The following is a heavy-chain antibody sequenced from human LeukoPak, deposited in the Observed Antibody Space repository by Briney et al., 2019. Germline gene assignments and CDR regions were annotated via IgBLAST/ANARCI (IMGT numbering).Heavy chain of an antibody. D-gene: IGHD6-19*01. CDR3: ARGGSGWSSFDY. CDR2: ISSSSDYI. V-gene: IGHV3-21*01. Sequence: GGSLRLSCAASGFTFSSYSMTWVRQAPGKGLEWVSSISSSSDYIYYADSVKGRFTIPRDNAKNSLYLQMNSLRAEDTAVYYCARGGSGWSSFDYWGQGTLVTVSS. CDR1: GFTFSSYS. J-gene: IGHJ4*02.